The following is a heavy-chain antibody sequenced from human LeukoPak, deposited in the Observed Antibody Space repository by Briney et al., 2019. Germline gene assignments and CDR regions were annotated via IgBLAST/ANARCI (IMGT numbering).Heavy chain of an antibody. D-gene: IGHD5-18*01. CDR2: IIPILGIA. CDR1: GGTFSSYA. Sequence: SVKVSCKASGGTFSSYAISWVRQAPGQGLEWMGRIIPILGIANYAQKFQGRVTITADKSTSTAYMELSSLRSEGTAVYYCARVDTAMVIDYWGQGTLVTVSS. J-gene: IGHJ4*02. CDR3: ARVDTAMVIDY. V-gene: IGHV1-69*04.